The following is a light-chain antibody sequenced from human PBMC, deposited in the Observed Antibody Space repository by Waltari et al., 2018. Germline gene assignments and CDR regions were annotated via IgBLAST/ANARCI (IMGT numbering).Light chain of an antibody. CDR1: SSDVGSYNL. J-gene: IGLJ3*02. CDR2: EGS. Sequence: QSALTQPASVSGSPGQSITISCTGTSSDVGSYNLVSWYQQHPGKAPKLMIYEGSKWPSGVSTRFSGSKSGNAASLTIPVLQAEDEADYYCCSYAGGSTWVFGGGTKLTVL. CDR3: CSYAGGSTWV. V-gene: IGLV2-23*01.